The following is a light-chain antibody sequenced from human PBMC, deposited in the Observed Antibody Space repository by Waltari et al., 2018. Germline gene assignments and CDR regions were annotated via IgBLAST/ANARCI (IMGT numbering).Light chain of an antibody. V-gene: IGKV3-20*01. CDR2: GAS. CDR3: QHYVRLPAT. J-gene: IGKJ1*01. Sequence: EMGLTQSPGSLSSSPGERVTLPCRASQSVSRALAWYQQKPGQAPRLLIFGASNRATGIPDRFSGSGSETDFSLTISRLEPEDFAVYYCQHYVRLPATFGRGTKVEIK. CDR1: QSVSRA.